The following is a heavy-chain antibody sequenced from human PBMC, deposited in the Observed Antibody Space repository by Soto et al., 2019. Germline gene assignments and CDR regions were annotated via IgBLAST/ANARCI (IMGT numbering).Heavy chain of an antibody. Sequence: SETLSLTCAVYGGSFSGYYWSWIRQPPGKGLEWIGEINHSGSTNYNPSLKSRVTISVDTSKNQFSLKLSSVTAADTAVYYCARGSTRCCSGGSCYRFDYWGQGTLVTVSS. J-gene: IGHJ4*02. V-gene: IGHV4-34*01. CDR2: INHSGST. D-gene: IGHD2-15*01. CDR1: GGSFSGYY. CDR3: ARGSTRCCSGGSCYRFDY.